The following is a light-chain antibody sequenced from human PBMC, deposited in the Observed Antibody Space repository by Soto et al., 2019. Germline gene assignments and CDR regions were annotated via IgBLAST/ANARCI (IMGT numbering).Light chain of an antibody. CDR1: SSDVGGYNY. Sequence: QSVLTQPASVCGSPGQSITISCTGISSDVGGYNYVSWYQQHPGKAPKLMIYEVSNRPSGVSNRFSGSKSGNTASLTISGLQAEDEADYYCSSYTSSSTRVFGPGTKVTV. CDR2: EVS. J-gene: IGLJ1*01. CDR3: SSYTSSSTRV. V-gene: IGLV2-14*01.